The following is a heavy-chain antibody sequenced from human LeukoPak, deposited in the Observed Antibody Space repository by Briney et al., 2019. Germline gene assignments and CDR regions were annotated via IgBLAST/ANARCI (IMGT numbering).Heavy chain of an antibody. V-gene: IGHV3-48*03. J-gene: IGHJ4*02. CDR2: ISSSGSTI. CDR3: ARENYDSSGYYLGY. D-gene: IGHD3-22*01. CDR1: GFTFSSYE. Sequence: GGSLRLSCAASGFTFSSYEMNWVRQAPGKGLEWVSYISSSGSTIYYADSVKGRFTISRDNAKNSLYLQMNSLRAEDTAVHYCARENYDSSGYYLGYWGQGTLVTVSS.